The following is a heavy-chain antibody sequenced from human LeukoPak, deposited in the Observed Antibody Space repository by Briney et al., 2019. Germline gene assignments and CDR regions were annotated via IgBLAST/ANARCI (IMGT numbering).Heavy chain of an antibody. J-gene: IGHJ4*02. CDR2: IKQDGSEK. CDR1: GFTFRTYW. Sequence: GGFLRLSCEGPGFTFRTYWMTWVRQAPGKGLEWVANIKQDGSEKYYVDSVKGRFTISRDNAQNSLYLQMNSLRAEDTAVYYCARPRDSGWSKTWDYWGQGTLVTVSS. D-gene: IGHD6-13*01. V-gene: IGHV3-7*03. CDR3: ARPRDSGWSKTWDY.